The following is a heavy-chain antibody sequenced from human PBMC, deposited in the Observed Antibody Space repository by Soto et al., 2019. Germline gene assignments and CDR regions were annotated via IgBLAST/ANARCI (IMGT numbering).Heavy chain of an antibody. V-gene: IGHV1-46*01. CDR3: TKGGCINGTCPGTLFDL. D-gene: IGHD2-8*01. CDR2: INPNNYNT. J-gene: IGHJ4*02. CDR1: GHIFTNYY. Sequence: QLQLVQSGAEVKKPGASLKISCKASGHIFTNYYIHWVRQAPGQGLQWMGIINPNNYNTSYAQKFQDRVAMTSATSTTTIFLELSRLTSDDTALYYCTKGGCINGTCPGTLFDLWGQGTLVAVSS.